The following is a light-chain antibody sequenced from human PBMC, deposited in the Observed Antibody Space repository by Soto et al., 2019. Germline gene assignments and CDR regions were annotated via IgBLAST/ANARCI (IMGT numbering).Light chain of an antibody. V-gene: IGLV3-21*02. J-gene: IGLJ2*01. CDR1: NIGYKT. CDR3: QVWDSGSDL. CDR2: DDS. Sequence: SYELTQPPSVSVAPGQTATFLCGGANIGYKTVHWYQQMPGQAPVLVVYDDSDRPSGIPERFSGSNSGNTATLTIIRVEAGDEADYYCQVWDSGSDLFGGGTKLTVL.